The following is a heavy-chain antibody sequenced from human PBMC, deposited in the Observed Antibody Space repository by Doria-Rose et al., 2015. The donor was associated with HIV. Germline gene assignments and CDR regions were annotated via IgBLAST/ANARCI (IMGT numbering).Heavy chain of an antibody. CDR3: ASGSRTIDF. CDR2: IYYSGST. V-gene: IGHV4-59*11. Sequence: QVQLQESGPGLVKPSETLSLTCTVSVGSISSHYWSWIRQPPGKGLEWIAYIYYSGSTNYNTSLKSRVTISVDTSKNRFSLRLNSVTAADTAVYYCASGSRTIDFWGQGTLVTVSS. CDR1: VGSISSHY. D-gene: IGHD2-2*01. J-gene: IGHJ4*02.